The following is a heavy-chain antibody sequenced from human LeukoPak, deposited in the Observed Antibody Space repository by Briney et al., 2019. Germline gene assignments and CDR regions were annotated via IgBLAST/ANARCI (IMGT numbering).Heavy chain of an antibody. CDR2: INPNSGGT. Sequence: GASVKVSCKASGYTFTGYYMHWVRQAPGQGLEWMGWINPNSGGTNYAQKFQGRVTMTRDTSISTAYMELSRLRADDTAVYYCARDEVLPHTMIVVEGCFDIWGQGTMVTVSS. J-gene: IGHJ3*02. CDR1: GYTFTGYY. CDR3: ARDEVLPHTMIVVEGCFDI. D-gene: IGHD3-22*01. V-gene: IGHV1-2*02.